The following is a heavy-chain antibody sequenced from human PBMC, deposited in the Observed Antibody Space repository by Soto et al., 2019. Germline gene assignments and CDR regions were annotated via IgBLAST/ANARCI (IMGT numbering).Heavy chain of an antibody. CDR1: GFTFDDYA. J-gene: IGHJ1*01. Sequence: DVQLVESGGGLVQPGRSLRLSCAASGFTFDDYAMHWVRQAPGKGLEWVSGISWNSGSIGYADSGKGRFTISRDSAKNSLYVQMNCLRAEATALYYCAKAAGYDSGVNFQHWGQGTVVTVSS. CDR2: ISWNSGSI. D-gene: IGHD3-22*01. V-gene: IGHV3-9*01. CDR3: AKAAGYDSGVNFQH.